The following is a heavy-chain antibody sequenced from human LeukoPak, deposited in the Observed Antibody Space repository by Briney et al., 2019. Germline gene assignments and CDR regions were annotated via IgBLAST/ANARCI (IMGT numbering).Heavy chain of an antibody. Sequence: SETLSLTCAVSGDSISSDNYYWSWIRQPAGKGVEWIGRIYSSGSTNYNPSLKSRVTISVDTSKNQFSLNPSSVTAADTAVYYCARWYRRRGWFDPWGQGTLVTVSS. CDR1: GDSISSDNYY. D-gene: IGHD6-13*01. J-gene: IGHJ5*02. V-gene: IGHV4-61*02. CDR3: ARWYRRRGWFDP. CDR2: IYSSGST.